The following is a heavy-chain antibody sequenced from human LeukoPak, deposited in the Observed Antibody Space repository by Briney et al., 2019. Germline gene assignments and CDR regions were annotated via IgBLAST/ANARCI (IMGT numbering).Heavy chain of an antibody. Sequence: GGSLRLSCAASGFTFSSYGMHWVRQAPGKGLEWVAFIRYDGSNKYYADSVKGRFTISRDNSTNTLYLQVNSLKTEDTAVYYCTTLLYGDYGTFDIWGQGTMVTVSS. V-gene: IGHV3-30*02. CDR1: GFTFSSYG. CDR3: TTLLYGDYGTFDI. D-gene: IGHD4-17*01. CDR2: IRYDGSNK. J-gene: IGHJ3*02.